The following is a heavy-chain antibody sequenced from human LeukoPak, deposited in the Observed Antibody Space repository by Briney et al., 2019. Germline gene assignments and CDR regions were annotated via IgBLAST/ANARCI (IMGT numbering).Heavy chain of an antibody. CDR2: ISCSGSTI. Sequence: GGSLRLSCAASGFTFSDYYMSWIRQAPGKGLEWVSYISCSGSTIYSADSVKGRFTISRDNAKNSLYLQMNSLRAEDTGVYYCAKLKPDFYESSGYYFDYWGQGTLVTVSS. J-gene: IGHJ4*02. V-gene: IGHV3-11*01. CDR3: AKLKPDFYESSGYYFDY. CDR1: GFTFSDYY. D-gene: IGHD3-22*01.